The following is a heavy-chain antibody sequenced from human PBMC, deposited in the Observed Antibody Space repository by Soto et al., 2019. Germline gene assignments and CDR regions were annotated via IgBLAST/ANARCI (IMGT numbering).Heavy chain of an antibody. CDR2: IYYSGST. J-gene: IGHJ6*02. CDR1: GGSISSGDYY. CDR3: ARDWRTSYGRDYYYYGMDV. D-gene: IGHD5-18*01. Sequence: SETLSLTCTVSGGSISSGDYYWSWIRQPPGKGLEWIGYIYYSGSTYYNPSLKSRVTISVDTSKNQFSLKLSSVTAADTAVYYCARDWRTSYGRDYYYYGMDVWGQGTTVTVSS. V-gene: IGHV4-30-4*01.